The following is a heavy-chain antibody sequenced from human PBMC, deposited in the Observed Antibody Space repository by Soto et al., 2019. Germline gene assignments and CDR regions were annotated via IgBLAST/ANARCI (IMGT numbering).Heavy chain of an antibody. CDR2: IYPGDSDT. CDR1: GYSFTSYW. V-gene: IGHV5-51*03. Sequence: EVQLVQSGAEVKKPGESLKISCKGSGYSFTSYWIGWVRQMPGKGLEWMGIIYPGDSDTRYSPSFQGQVPISADKSISTAYLQWSSLKASDTAMYYCARRVGYCSGGSCYPGDYYYGMDVWGQGTTVTVSS. D-gene: IGHD2-15*01. J-gene: IGHJ6*02. CDR3: ARRVGYCSGGSCYPGDYYYGMDV.